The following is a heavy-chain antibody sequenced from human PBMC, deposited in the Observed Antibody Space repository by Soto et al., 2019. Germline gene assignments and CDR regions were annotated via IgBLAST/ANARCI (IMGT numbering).Heavy chain of an antibody. Sequence: LRLSCAASGFTFTRYSMNWVRQAPGKGLEWVSSISSTTNYICYGDSMKGRFTISRDNAKNSLYLEMNSLRAEDTAVYYCARESEDLTSNFDYWGQGTLVTVSS. J-gene: IGHJ4*02. CDR3: ARESEDLTSNFDY. CDR1: GFTFTRYS. V-gene: IGHV3-21*06. CDR2: ISSTTNYI.